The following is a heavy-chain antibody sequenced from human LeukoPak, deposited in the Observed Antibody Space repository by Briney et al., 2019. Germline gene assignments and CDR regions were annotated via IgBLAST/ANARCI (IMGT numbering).Heavy chain of an antibody. D-gene: IGHD2-2*02. Sequence: GGSLRLSCAASGFTFSSYSMNWVRQAPGKGLEWVSSISSSSSYIYYADSVKGRFTISRDNAKNSLYLQMNSLRAEDTAVYYCASGGIVVVPAAIRRNAFDIWGQGTMVTVSS. V-gene: IGHV3-21*01. J-gene: IGHJ3*02. CDR1: GFTFSSYS. CDR3: ASGGIVVVPAAIRRNAFDI. CDR2: ISSSSSYI.